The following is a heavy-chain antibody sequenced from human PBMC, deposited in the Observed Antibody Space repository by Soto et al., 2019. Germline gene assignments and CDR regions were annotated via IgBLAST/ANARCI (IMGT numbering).Heavy chain of an antibody. CDR2: IWYDGSNK. V-gene: IGHV3-33*01. Sequence: AGSLRLSCAAPGFTLRSHVMHWFRHAPGKALEWVAVIWYDGSNKYYADSVKGRFTISRDNSKNTLYLQMNSLRAEDTAVYYCARDPAYYYDSSGYSPDPWHWGQGTLVTVSS. J-gene: IGHJ4*02. CDR1: GFTLRSHV. D-gene: IGHD3-22*01. CDR3: ARDPAYYYDSSGYSPDPWH.